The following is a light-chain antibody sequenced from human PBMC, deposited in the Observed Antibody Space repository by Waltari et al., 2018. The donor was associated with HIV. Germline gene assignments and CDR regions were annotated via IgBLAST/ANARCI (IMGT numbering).Light chain of an antibody. J-gene: IGKJ1*01. CDR1: QSVLYSSNNKND. V-gene: IGKV4-1*01. CDR3: QQHYSTPPA. CDR2: WAS. Sequence: DIVMTQSPDSLAVSLGERATINCKSSQSVLYSSNNKNDLAWYQQKPGQPPKLLIYWASTRESGVPDRFSGSGSGTDFTLTISSLQAEDVAVYYCQQHYSTPPAFGQGTKVEIK.